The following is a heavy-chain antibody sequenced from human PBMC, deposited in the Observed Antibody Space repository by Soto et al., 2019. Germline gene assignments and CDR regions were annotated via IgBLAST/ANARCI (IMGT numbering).Heavy chain of an antibody. J-gene: IGHJ4*02. D-gene: IGHD1-1*01. CDR1: GFTFSSYW. CDR2: INSDGSST. V-gene: IGHV3-74*01. Sequence: EVQLVESGGGLVQPGGSLRLSCAASGFTFSSYWMHWVRQAPGKGLVWVSRINSDGSSTSYADSVKGRFSISRDNAKNTLYLQMNSLRAEDTAVYYCARGTRTGGYAADDYWGQGTLVTVSS. CDR3: ARGTRTGGYAADDY.